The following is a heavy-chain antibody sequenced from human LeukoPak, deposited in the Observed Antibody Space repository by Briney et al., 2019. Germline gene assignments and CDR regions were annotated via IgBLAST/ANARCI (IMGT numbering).Heavy chain of an antibody. CDR1: GGTFSSYA. D-gene: IGHD1-7*01. J-gene: IGHJ6*03. Sequence: ASVKVSCKASGGTFSSYAISWVRQAPGQGLEWMGWINPNSGGTNYAQKFQGRVTMTRDTSISTAYMELSRLRSDDTAVYYCARKRWNYWEQNYYYYMDVWGKGTTVTVSS. CDR2: INPNSGGT. V-gene: IGHV1-2*02. CDR3: ARKRWNYWEQNYYYYMDV.